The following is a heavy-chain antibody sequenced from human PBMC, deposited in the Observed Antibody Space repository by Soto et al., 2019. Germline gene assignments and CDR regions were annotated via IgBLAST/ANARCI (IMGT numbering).Heavy chain of an antibody. CDR2: ISFDGNNR. CDR3: AKAGDCSCGVCFLTSGTFFHY. Sequence: ESGGGAVQPGRSLRLSCAASGFTFSDYGMHWVRLAPGKGLEWVAVISFDGNNRYYADFVKGRFTISRDNSKNTLYLQMSSLRAEDPAMYYCAKAGDCSCGVCFLTSGTFFHYWGQGSLVTVSS. D-gene: IGHD2-15*01. CDR1: GFTFSDYG. J-gene: IGHJ4*02. V-gene: IGHV3-30*18.